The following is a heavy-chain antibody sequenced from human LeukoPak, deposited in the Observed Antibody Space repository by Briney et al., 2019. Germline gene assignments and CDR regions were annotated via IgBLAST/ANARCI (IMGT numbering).Heavy chain of an antibody. CDR3: ARVALNTVTEHLFDP. CDR1: GYTFTGYY. CDR2: INPNSGAT. J-gene: IGHJ5*01. Sequence: ASVKVSCKASGYTFTGYYVHWVRQAPGQGLEWMGWINPNSGATNYAQKFQGRVTMTRDTSISTAYMELSRLISGDTAVYHCARVALNTVTEHLFDPWGQGTLVTVSS. V-gene: IGHV1-2*02. D-gene: IGHD4-17*01.